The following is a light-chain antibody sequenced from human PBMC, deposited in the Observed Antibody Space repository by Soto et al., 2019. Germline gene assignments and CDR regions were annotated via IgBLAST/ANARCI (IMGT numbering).Light chain of an antibody. CDR2: DTT. V-gene: IGLV7-46*01. Sequence: VVTQEPSLTVSPGGTVTLTCGSSTGAVTNGHYPYWFQQKPGQAPRTLIYDTTNRHSWTPARFSGSLLGGKAALTLSGAQPEDEAEYYCLLSYNGPYVFGTGTNVTVL. CDR3: LLSYNGPYV. CDR1: TGAVTNGHY. J-gene: IGLJ1*01.